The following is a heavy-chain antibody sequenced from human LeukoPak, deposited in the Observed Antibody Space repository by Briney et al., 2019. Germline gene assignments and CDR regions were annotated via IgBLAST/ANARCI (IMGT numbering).Heavy chain of an antibody. CDR3: ASITGTFMFRWFDP. CDR2: INHSGST. J-gene: IGHJ5*02. Sequence: SETLSLTCAVYGGSFSGYYWSWIRQPPGKGLEWIGEINHSGSTNYNPSLKSRVTISVDTSKNQFSLKLSSVTAADTAVYYCASITGTFMFRWFDPWGQGTLVTVSS. D-gene: IGHD1-20*01. CDR1: GGSFSGYY. V-gene: IGHV4-34*01.